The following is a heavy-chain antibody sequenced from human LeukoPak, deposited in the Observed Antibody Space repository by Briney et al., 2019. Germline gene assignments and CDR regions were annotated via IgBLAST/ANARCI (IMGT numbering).Heavy chain of an antibody. Sequence: GGSLRLSCAASGFTFSSYEMNWVRQAPGKGLEWVSYISSSGSTIYYADSVKGRFTISRDNAKNSLYLQMNSLRAEDTAVYYCASEGVANWFDPWGQGTLVTVSS. V-gene: IGHV3-48*03. CDR2: ISSSGSTI. J-gene: IGHJ5*02. CDR3: ASEGVANWFDP. CDR1: GFTFSSYE. D-gene: IGHD3-3*01.